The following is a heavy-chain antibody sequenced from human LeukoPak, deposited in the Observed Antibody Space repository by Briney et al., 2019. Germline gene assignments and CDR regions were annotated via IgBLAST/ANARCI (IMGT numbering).Heavy chain of an antibody. CDR2: ISGSGGST. Sequence: GGSLRLSCAASGFTFSSYAMSWVRQAPGKGLEWVSAISGSGGSTYYADSVKGRFTISRDNSKNTPYLQMNSLRAEDTAVYYCAKDMTVTKYYFDYWGQGTLVTVSS. J-gene: IGHJ4*02. CDR3: AKDMTVTKYYFDY. D-gene: IGHD4-17*01. CDR1: GFTFSSYA. V-gene: IGHV3-23*01.